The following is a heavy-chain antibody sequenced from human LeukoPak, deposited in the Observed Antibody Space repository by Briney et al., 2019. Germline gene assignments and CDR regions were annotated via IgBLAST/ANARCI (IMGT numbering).Heavy chain of an antibody. CDR2: MNPNSSNT. CDR3: ARGVVVVPAAMGEYYYYYMDV. Sequence: ASVKVSCKASGYTFTSYDINWVRQATGQGLEWMGWMNPNSSNTGYAQKFQGRVTMTRNTSISTAYMELSSLRSEDTAVYYCARGVVVVPAAMGEYYYYYMDVWGKGTTVTVSS. V-gene: IGHV1-8*01. J-gene: IGHJ6*03. D-gene: IGHD2-2*01. CDR1: GYTFTSYD.